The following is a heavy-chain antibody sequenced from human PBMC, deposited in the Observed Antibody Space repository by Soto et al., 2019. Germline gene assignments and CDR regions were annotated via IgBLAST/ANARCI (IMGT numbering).Heavy chain of an antibody. J-gene: IGHJ4*02. CDR3: ATETNYYDSSGYYSYFDY. Sequence: SETLSLTCSVSGGSVSSGSYYWGWIRQPPGKGLEWIGYIYYSGSTNYNPSLKSRVTISVDTSKNQFSLKLSSVTAADTAVYYCATETNYYDSSGYYSYFDYWGQGTLVTVSS. D-gene: IGHD3-22*01. CDR2: IYYSGST. CDR1: GGSVSSGSYY. V-gene: IGHV4-61*01.